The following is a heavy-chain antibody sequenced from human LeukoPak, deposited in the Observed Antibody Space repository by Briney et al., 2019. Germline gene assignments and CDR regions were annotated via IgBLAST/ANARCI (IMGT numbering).Heavy chain of an antibody. CDR3: ARDYSRWHGDFDV. Sequence: PGGSLRLSCAGSGFSISNYGMNWVRQAPGKGLEWLSYIRSDSSTKYYADSVEGRFTIPRDNAQNSLYLQMNSLRDEDSGVYLCARDYSRWHGDFDVWGQGTMVTVSS. D-gene: IGHD6-13*01. CDR2: IRSDSSTK. V-gene: IGHV3-48*02. CDR1: GFSISNYG. J-gene: IGHJ3*01.